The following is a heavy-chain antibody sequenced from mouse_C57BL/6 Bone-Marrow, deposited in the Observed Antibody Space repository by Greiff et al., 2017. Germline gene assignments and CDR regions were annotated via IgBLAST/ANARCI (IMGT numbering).Heavy chain of an antibody. CDR2: IDPSDSET. CDR1: GYTFTSYW. V-gene: IGHV1-52*01. J-gene: IGHJ2*01. CDR3: ARGWLLRGY. D-gene: IGHD2-3*01. Sequence: VQLQESGAELVRPGSSVKLSCKASGYTFTSYWMHWVKQRPIQGLEWIGNIDPSDSETHYTQKFKDKATLAVDKSSSTACMQLSSLTSEDSAVYYCARGWLLRGYWGQGPTLPVSS.